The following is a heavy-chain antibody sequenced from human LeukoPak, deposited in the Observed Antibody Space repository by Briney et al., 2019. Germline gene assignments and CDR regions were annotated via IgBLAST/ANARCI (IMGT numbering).Heavy chain of an antibody. J-gene: IGHJ4*02. Sequence: SETLSLTCTVSGGSISSGDYYWRWIRQPPGKGLEWIGYIYYSGSTYYNPSLKSRLTISVDTSKNQFSLKLSSVTAADTAVYYCARMVRGVIILDYWGQGTLVTVSS. V-gene: IGHV4-30-4*08. CDR1: GGSISSGDYY. D-gene: IGHD3-10*01. CDR2: IYYSGST. CDR3: ARMVRGVIILDY.